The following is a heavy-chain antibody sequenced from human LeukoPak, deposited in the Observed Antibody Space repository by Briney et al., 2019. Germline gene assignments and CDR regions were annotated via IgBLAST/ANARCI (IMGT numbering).Heavy chain of an antibody. V-gene: IGHV3-48*01. D-gene: IGHD2-8*01. Sequence: GGSLRLSCAASGFTFSSYSMNWVRQAPGKGLEWVSYISSSSSTIYYADSVKGRFTISRDNAKNSLYLQMNSLRAEDTAVYYCARTPDAGWVLSDYWGPGTLVTVSS. CDR3: ARTPDAGWVLSDY. J-gene: IGHJ4*02. CDR1: GFTFSSYS. CDR2: ISSSSSTI.